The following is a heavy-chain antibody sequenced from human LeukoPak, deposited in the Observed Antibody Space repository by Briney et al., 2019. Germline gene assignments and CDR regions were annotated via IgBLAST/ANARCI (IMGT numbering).Heavy chain of an antibody. V-gene: IGHV4-34*01. Sequence: SETLSLTCAVYGGSFSGYSWSWIRQPPGKGLEWVGEINHSGSTNYNPSLKSRVTISIDTSKNQFSLKLSSVTAADTAVYYCASPYCTNGVCYGYFDYWGQGTLVTVSS. D-gene: IGHD2-8*01. CDR2: INHSGST. CDR3: ASPYCTNGVCYGYFDY. CDR1: GGSFSGYS. J-gene: IGHJ4*02.